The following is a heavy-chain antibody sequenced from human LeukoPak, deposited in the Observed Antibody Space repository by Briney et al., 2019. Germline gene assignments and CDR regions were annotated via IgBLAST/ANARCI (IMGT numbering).Heavy chain of an antibody. D-gene: IGHD2-15*01. CDR2: IFYSGNT. Sequence: SETLSLTCTVSGGFISSSSYYWGWIRQPPGKGLEWIGSIFYSGNTYYNPSLKSRVTISVDTSKNQFSLKLSSVTAADTAVYYCARGGNWFDPWGQGTLVTVSS. CDR3: ARGGNWFDP. CDR1: GGFISSSSYY. J-gene: IGHJ5*02. V-gene: IGHV4-39*07.